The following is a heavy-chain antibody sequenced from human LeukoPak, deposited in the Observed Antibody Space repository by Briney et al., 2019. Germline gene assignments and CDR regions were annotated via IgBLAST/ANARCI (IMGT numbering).Heavy chain of an antibody. CDR2: IWYDGSNK. CDR1: GITFRNYG. Sequence: PGGSLRLSCAASGITFRNYGMHWVRQAPGKGLEWVAFIWYDGSNKYYADSVKGRFTISRDNSRSTLYLQMNILRAEDTAVYNCATDRSTTYFDLWGRGTLVTVSS. D-gene: IGHD1-14*01. J-gene: IGHJ2*01. V-gene: IGHV3-30*02. CDR3: ATDRSTTYFDL.